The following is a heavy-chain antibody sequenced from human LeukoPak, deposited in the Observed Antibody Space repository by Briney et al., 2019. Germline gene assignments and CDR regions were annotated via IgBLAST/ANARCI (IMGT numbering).Heavy chain of an antibody. CDR3: AREGVTKYYFDY. D-gene: IGHD4-11*01. J-gene: IGHJ4*02. Sequence: SETLSLTCTVSGGSISSYYWSWIRQPPGKGLEWVGYICSIVSTDYNPSRKSRVTISVDTSKNQFSLKLSSVTAAETAVYYCAREGVTKYYFDYWGQGNLVSVSS. V-gene: IGHV4-59*01. CDR2: ICSIVST. CDR1: GGSISSYY.